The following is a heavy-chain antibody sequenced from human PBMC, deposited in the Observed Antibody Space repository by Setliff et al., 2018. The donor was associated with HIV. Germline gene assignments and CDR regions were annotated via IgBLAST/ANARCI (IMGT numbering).Heavy chain of an antibody. CDR2: THASGTA. D-gene: IGHD2-21*02. V-gene: IGHV4-30-4*08. CDR1: GGSISSDDYY. J-gene: IGHJ4*02. Sequence: KPSETLSLTCTVSGGSISSDDYYWNWIRQPPGKGLEWIGRTHASGTAQCEPSLKNRCSMSIDTSKNQFSLKLSSVTAADTAVYYCARQTATGTSATFDSWGQGSLVTVSS. CDR3: ARQTATGTSATFDS.